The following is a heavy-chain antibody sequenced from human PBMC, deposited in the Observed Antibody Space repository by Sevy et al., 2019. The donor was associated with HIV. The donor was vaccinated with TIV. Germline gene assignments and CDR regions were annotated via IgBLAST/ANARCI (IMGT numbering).Heavy chain of an antibody. CDR3: ARDSHIVVVPAAIQGGWFDP. CDR1: GYTFTGYY. Sequence: ASVKVSCKASGYTFTGYYMHWVRQAPGQGLEWMGWINPNSGGTNYAQKFQGRVTMTRDTSISTAYMELSRLRSDDTAGYYCARDSHIVVVPAAIQGGWFDPWGQGTLVTVSS. CDR2: INPNSGGT. J-gene: IGHJ5*02. V-gene: IGHV1-2*02. D-gene: IGHD2-2*02.